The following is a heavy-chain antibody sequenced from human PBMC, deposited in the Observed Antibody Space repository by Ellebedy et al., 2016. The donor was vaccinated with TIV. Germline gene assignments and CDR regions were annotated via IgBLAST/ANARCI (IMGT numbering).Heavy chain of an antibody. Sequence: MPSETLSLTCTISDGSISSYYWSWIRQSPGKGLEWIGSIRYSGTTHYNPSLKSRATISVDTSKNQLSLKLNSVTAADTAVYYCARDLMASGWFDPWGQGTLVTVSS. CDR3: ARDLMASGWFDP. J-gene: IGHJ5*02. V-gene: IGHV4-59*01. CDR2: IRYSGTT. CDR1: DGSISSYY. D-gene: IGHD5-24*01.